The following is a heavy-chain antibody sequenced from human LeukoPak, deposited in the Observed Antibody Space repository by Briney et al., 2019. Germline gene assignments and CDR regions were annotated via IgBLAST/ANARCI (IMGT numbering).Heavy chain of an antibody. J-gene: IGHJ4*02. CDR2: IYSRSSTI. Sequence: GGTLRLSCAASGFTFSSYNMNWVRQAPGKGLEWVSYIYSRSSTIYYADSVKGRFTISRDNAKNSLYLQMNSLRVEDTAVYYCAKVAKYYYGSETYYFFEHWGQGTPVTASS. D-gene: IGHD3-10*01. CDR3: AKVAKYYYGSETYYFFEH. V-gene: IGHV3-48*01. CDR1: GFTFSSYN.